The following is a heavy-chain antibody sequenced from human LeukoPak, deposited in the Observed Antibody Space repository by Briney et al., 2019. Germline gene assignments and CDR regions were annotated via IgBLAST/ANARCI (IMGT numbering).Heavy chain of an antibody. Sequence: PGGSLRLSCAASGFTFSSHWMHWVRQAPGKGLVCVARIKSDGTYSDYGGAVRGRFTISRDNSKNTLYLQMNNLRAEDTAVYYCAKGVAGFDYWGQGTLVTVSS. V-gene: IGHV3-74*01. CDR2: IKSDGTYS. CDR1: GFTFSSHW. D-gene: IGHD6-19*01. J-gene: IGHJ4*02. CDR3: AKGVAGFDY.